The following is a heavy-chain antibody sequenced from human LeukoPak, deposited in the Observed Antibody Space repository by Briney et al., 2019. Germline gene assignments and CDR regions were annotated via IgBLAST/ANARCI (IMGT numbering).Heavy chain of an antibody. Sequence: SETLSLTCAVYGGSFSGYYWSWVRQPPGKGLAWIGEIRHSGTTNYSPSLKSRVTTSLDTSKNQFSLKLRSVTAADTAVYYCARGRRGFDVSGTYIFDSWGQGILVTVSS. CDR2: IRHSGTT. J-gene: IGHJ4*02. V-gene: IGHV4-34*01. CDR3: ARGRRGFDVSGTYIFDS. CDR1: GGSFSGYY. D-gene: IGHD3-10*01.